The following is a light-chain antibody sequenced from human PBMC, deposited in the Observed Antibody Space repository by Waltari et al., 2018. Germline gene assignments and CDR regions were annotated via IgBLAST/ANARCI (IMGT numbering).Light chain of an antibody. CDR2: LGS. J-gene: IGKJ4*01. Sequence: DIVMTQSPLSLPVTPGEPASISCRSSQTLLHNNGNKYLDWYVQKPGQSPQLLVYLGSNRASGVPDRFSGGGSGTDFTLEISSVEADDVGIYYCMQALESPLTFGGGTQLEIK. CDR1: QTLLHNNGNKY. CDR3: MQALESPLT. V-gene: IGKV2-28*01.